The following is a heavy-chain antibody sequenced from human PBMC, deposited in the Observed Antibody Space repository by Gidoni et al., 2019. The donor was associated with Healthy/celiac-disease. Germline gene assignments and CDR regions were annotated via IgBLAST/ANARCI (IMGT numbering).Heavy chain of an antibody. CDR2: TYYRSKWYN. CDR1: GDSVSSYSVA. V-gene: IGHV6-1*01. CDR3: ARDSASPWDGELYGMDV. Sequence: QVQLQQSGPGLVKPSQTLSLTCVISGDSVSSYSVAWNWIRQSPSRGLEWLGRTYYRSKWYNDYAVSVKSRITINPDTSKNQFSLHLNSVTPEDMAVYYCARDSASPWDGELYGMDVWGQGTTVTVSS. J-gene: IGHJ6*02. D-gene: IGHD3-10*01.